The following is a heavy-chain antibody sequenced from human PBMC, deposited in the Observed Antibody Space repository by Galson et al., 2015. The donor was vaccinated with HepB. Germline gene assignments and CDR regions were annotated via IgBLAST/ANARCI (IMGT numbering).Heavy chain of an antibody. V-gene: IGHV3-7*01. D-gene: IGHD3-3*01. CDR3: AKLDFSDAFDI. CDR2: IKHDGSEK. J-gene: IGHJ3*02. CDR1: GFTFSSYW. Sequence: SLRLSCAASGFTFSSYWMSWVRQAPGKGLEWVANIKHDGSEKYYVDSVKGRFTISRDNAKNSLYLQMNSLRAEDKAVYYCAKLDFSDAFDIWGQGTMVTVSS.